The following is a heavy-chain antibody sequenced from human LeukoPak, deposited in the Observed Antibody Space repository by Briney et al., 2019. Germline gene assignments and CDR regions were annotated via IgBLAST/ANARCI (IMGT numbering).Heavy chain of an antibody. V-gene: IGHV3-48*01. J-gene: IGHJ6*02. CDR2: ISSSSSTI. Sequence: GGSLRLSCAASGFTCSSYSMNWVRQAPGKVLEWVSYISSSSSTIYYADSVKGRFTISRDNAKNSLYLQMNSLRAEDTAVYYCAKTRVMVRGVPTYYYYGMDVWGQGTTATVSS. CDR3: AKTRVMVRGVPTYYYYGMDV. CDR1: GFTCSSYS. D-gene: IGHD3-10*01.